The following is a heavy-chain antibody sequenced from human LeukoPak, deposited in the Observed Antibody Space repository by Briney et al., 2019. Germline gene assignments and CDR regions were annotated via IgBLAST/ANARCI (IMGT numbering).Heavy chain of an antibody. CDR1: GYTFTSYY. CDR2: INPSGGST. J-gene: IGHJ4*02. D-gene: IGHD5-24*01. V-gene: IGHV1-46*01. Sequence: ASVKVFCKASGYTFTSYYMHWVRQAPGQGLEWMGIINPSGGSTSYAQKFQGRVTMTRDMSTSTVYMELSSLRSEDTAVYYCAREWGVATTTDHFDYWGQGTLVTVSS. CDR3: AREWGVATTTDHFDY.